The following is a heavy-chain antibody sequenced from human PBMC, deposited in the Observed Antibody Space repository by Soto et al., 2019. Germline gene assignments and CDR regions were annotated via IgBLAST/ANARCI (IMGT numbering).Heavy chain of an antibody. CDR3: ARQRRFLEWLSPFDY. CDR2: IYYSGST. V-gene: IGHV4-39*01. CDR1: GGSISSSSYY. Sequence: SETLSLTCTVSGGSISSSSYYWGWIRQPPGKGLEWIGSIYYSGSTYYNPSLKSRVTISVDTSKNQFSLKLSSVTAADTAVYYCARQRRFLEWLSPFDYWGQGTLVTVSS. J-gene: IGHJ4*02. D-gene: IGHD3-3*01.